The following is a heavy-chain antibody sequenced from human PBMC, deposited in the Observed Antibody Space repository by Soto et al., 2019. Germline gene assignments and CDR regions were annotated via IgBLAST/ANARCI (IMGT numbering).Heavy chain of an antibody. CDR2: IIPMLDSA. D-gene: IGHD3-22*01. Sequence: QVQLVQSGAEVKKPGSSVKVSCKASGGTFDNYAITWVRQAPGQGLEWMAGIIPMLDSANYAEKFQDRVTITADESTSTAYMEVSSLRSEDTAVYYCARTNHYDSGGKTYFYYGMDVWGQGTTVTVSS. V-gene: IGHV1-69*12. CDR1: GGTFDNYA. J-gene: IGHJ6*02. CDR3: ARTNHYDSGGKTYFYYGMDV.